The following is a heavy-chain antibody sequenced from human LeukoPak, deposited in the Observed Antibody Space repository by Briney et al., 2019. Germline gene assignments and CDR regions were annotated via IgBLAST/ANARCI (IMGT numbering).Heavy chain of an antibody. J-gene: IGHJ3*02. D-gene: IGHD7-27*01. Sequence: GGSLRLSCAGSGFTFSSYSMNWVRQAPGKGLEWVSSITSGNNYIYYADSMKGRFTISRDNAKNSLYLQMNSLRAEDTAVYYCAKGVNWAALDAFDIWGQGTMVTVSS. CDR2: ITSGNNYI. V-gene: IGHV3-21*04. CDR1: GFTFSSYS. CDR3: AKGVNWAALDAFDI.